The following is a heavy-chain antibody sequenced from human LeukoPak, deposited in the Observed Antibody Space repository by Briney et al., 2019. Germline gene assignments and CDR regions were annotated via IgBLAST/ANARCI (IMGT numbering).Heavy chain of an antibody. D-gene: IGHD3-10*01. CDR1: GFTFSSYW. J-gene: IGHJ4*02. CDR2: IKQDGSEK. Sequence: GGSLRLSCAASGFTFSSYWMSWVRQAPGKGLEWVANIKQDGSEKYYVDSVKGRFTISRDNSKNTLYLQMNSLRVEDTAVYYCAKDLSGTTSDYWGQGTLVTVSS. CDR3: AKDLSGTTSDY. V-gene: IGHV3-7*01.